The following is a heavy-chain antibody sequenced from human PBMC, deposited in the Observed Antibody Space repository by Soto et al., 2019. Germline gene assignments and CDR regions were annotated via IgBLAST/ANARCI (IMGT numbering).Heavy chain of an antibody. Sequence: SQTLSLTCAISGDSVSSNSAAWNWIRQSPSRGLEWLGRTYYRSKWYNDYAVSVKSRITINPGTSKNQFSLQLNSVTPEDTAVYYCARGGYSSSWYSSYYYYGMDVWGQGTTVTVS. CDR3: ARGGYSSSWYSSYYYYGMDV. V-gene: IGHV6-1*01. CDR1: GDSVSSNSAA. CDR2: TYYRSKWYN. D-gene: IGHD6-13*01. J-gene: IGHJ6*02.